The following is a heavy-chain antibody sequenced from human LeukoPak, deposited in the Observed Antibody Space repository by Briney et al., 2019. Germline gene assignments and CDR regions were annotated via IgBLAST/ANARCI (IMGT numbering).Heavy chain of an antibody. D-gene: IGHD6-13*01. Sequence: SETLSLTCTVSGGSISSGSYHWSWIRQPAGKGLEWIGRVYTSGSTNYNPSLKSRVTISVDTSKNQFSLKLSSVTAADTAVYYCARASSSSWYDMEDYWGQGTLVTVSS. CDR2: VYTSGST. CDR3: ARASSSSWYDMEDY. V-gene: IGHV4-61*02. CDR1: GGSISSGSYH. J-gene: IGHJ4*02.